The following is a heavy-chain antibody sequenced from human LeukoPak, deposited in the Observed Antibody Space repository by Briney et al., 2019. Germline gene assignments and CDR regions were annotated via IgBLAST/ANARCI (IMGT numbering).Heavy chain of an antibody. V-gene: IGHV3-30*02. J-gene: IGHJ4*02. CDR1: GFTFSSYG. D-gene: IGHD3-22*01. CDR3: AKAGNSGYYYFDY. CDR2: ISYDGSNK. Sequence: GGSLRLSCAASGFTFSSYGMHWVRQAPGKGLEWVAFISYDGSNKNYADSVKGRFTISRDNSKNTLYLQMNSLRAEDTAVYYCAKAGNSGYYYFDYWGQGTLVTVSS.